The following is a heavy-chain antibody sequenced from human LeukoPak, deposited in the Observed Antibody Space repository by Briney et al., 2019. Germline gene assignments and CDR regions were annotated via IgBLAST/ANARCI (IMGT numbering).Heavy chain of an antibody. V-gene: IGHV3-74*01. J-gene: IGHJ3*02. Sequence: QSGGSLRLSCAASGFTFGAYWMHWVRQGPGKGLVWVSRINTDGSSTIYADSVKGRFTISRDTSKDTVYLQMDSLRAEDTAIYYCAKIHQNRVVVGAKGAFDIWGQGTVVTVSS. CDR2: INTDGSST. CDR1: GFTFGAYW. D-gene: IGHD2-15*01. CDR3: AKIHQNRVVVGAKGAFDI.